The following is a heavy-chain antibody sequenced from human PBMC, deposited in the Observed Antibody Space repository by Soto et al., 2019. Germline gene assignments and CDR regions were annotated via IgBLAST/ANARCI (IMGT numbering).Heavy chain of an antibody. CDR3: ARGSCSSTSCYGPYYYYYYMDV. D-gene: IGHD2-2*01. Sequence: SETLSLTCTVSGGSISSYYWSWIRQPPGKGLEWIGYIYYSGSTNYNPSLKSRVTISVDTSKNQFSLKLSSVTAADTAVYYCARGSCSSTSCYGPYYYYYYMDVWGKGTTVTVSS. J-gene: IGHJ6*03. CDR2: IYYSGST. CDR1: GGSISSYY. V-gene: IGHV4-59*01.